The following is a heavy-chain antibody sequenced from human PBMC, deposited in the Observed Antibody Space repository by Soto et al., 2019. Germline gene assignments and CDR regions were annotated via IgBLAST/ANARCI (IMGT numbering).Heavy chain of an antibody. CDR1: GGSISSGDYY. J-gene: IGHJ6*02. Sequence: QVQLQESGPGLVKPSQTLSLTCTVSGGSISSGDYYWSWIRQPPGKGLEWIGYIYYRGSTYYNPSLKSRVTISVDTSKNQFSLKLSSVTAADTAVYYCARETSFYPSYYYGMDVWGQGTTVTVSS. CDR2: IYYRGST. V-gene: IGHV4-30-4*01. CDR3: ARETSFYPSYYYGMDV.